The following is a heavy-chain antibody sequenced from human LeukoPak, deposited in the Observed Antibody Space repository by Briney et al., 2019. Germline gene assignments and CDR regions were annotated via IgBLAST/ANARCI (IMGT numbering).Heavy chain of an antibody. J-gene: IGHJ6*02. CDR1: GGSISSYY. Sequence: PSETLSLTCTVSGGSISSYYWSWIRQPPGKGLEWIGYIYYSGNTNYNPSLKSRVTLSVDTSTNQLFLKLSSVTAADTAVYYCARGWDTGYSYYGMDVRGPGTTVTVSS. CDR2: IYYSGNT. V-gene: IGHV4-59*01. CDR3: ARGWDTGYSYYGMDV. D-gene: IGHD5-18*01.